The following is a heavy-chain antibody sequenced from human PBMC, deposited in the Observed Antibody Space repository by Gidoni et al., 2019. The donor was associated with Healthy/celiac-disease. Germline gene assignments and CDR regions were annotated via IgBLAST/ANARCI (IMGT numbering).Heavy chain of an antibody. Sequence: QVQLVQSGAEVKKSGSSVKVSCKASGGTFSSYAISWVRQAPGQGLEWMGGIIPIFGTANYAQKFQGRVTITADESTSTAYMELSSLRSEDTAVYYCARDARSITIFGVGLTWGQGTLVTVSS. V-gene: IGHV1-69*01. CDR3: ARDARSITIFGVGLT. CDR2: IIPIFGTA. CDR1: GGTFSSYA. D-gene: IGHD3-3*01. J-gene: IGHJ5*02.